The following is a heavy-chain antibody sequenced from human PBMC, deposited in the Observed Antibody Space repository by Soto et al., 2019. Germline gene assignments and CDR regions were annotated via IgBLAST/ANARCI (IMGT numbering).Heavy chain of an antibody. CDR1: GVTVSSNY. V-gene: IGHV3-66*04. Sequence: EVQLVESGGGLVQPGGSLRLSCAASGVTVSSNYMSWVRQAPGKGLEWVSVIYSGGSTYYADSVKGRFTISRDNSKNTLDIQMNSRRAGDTAVYYCARHGYNYGGGYFDYWGQGTLGTVSS. CDR3: ARHGYNYGGGYFDY. J-gene: IGHJ4*02. CDR2: IYSGGST. D-gene: IGHD5-18*01.